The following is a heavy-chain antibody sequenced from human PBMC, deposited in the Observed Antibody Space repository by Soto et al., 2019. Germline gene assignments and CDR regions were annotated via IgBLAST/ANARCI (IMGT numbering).Heavy chain of an antibody. D-gene: IGHD3-16*01. CDR2: ISGSGDST. J-gene: IGHJ1*01. CDR1: GFTFSSYA. CDR3: AQVGDRASAN. Sequence: EVQLLESGGGLVQPGGSLRLSCAASGFTFSSYAMSWVRQAPGKGLEWVSAISGSGDSTYYADSVKGRFTISRDNSKNTLQLQMNSLSAEDTAIYYCAQVGDRASANWGQGTLVPVSS. V-gene: IGHV3-23*01.